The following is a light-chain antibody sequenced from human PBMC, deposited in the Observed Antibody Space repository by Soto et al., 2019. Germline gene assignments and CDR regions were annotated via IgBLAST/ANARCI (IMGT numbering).Light chain of an antibody. CDR1: SSDVGGYNY. J-gene: IGLJ1*01. Sequence: QSALTQPASVSGSPGQSIAISCTGTSSDVGGYNYVSWYQQHPGKAPKLMIYEVSNRPSGVSIRFSGSKSGNTASLTISGLQAEDEADYYCSSYTSRNTRVFGTGTKLTVL. CDR2: EVS. V-gene: IGLV2-14*01. CDR3: SSYTSRNTRV.